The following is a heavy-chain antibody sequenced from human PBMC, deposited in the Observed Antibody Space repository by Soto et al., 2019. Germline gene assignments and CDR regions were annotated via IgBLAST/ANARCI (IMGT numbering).Heavy chain of an antibody. CDR3: ARDVAHGYTENV. D-gene: IGHD5-18*01. Sequence: QVQLQESGPGLVKPSQTLSLACTVSGGSVGSGEYYYSWIRQPPGKGLEWIGYIYDSGITNYTPSLKGRVTMSLDRSNNQVSLKLSSVKAADTAVYFCARDVAHGYTENVWGQGPMVTVSS. CDR1: GGSVGSGEYY. J-gene: IGHJ3*01. V-gene: IGHV4-30-4*01. CDR2: IYDSGIT.